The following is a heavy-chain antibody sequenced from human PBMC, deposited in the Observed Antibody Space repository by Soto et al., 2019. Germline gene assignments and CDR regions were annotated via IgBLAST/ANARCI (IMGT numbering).Heavy chain of an antibody. Sequence: PSETLSLTCTVSGGSISSGGYYWSWIRQHPGKGLEWIGYIYYSGSTNYNPSLKSRVTISVDTSKNQFSLKLSSVTAADTAVYYCARFLRFWDGGVVPWGPGTLVTVSS. D-gene: IGHD3-3*01. CDR2: IYYSGST. CDR3: ARFLRFWDGGVVP. J-gene: IGHJ5*02. V-gene: IGHV4-31*03. CDR1: GGSISSGGYY.